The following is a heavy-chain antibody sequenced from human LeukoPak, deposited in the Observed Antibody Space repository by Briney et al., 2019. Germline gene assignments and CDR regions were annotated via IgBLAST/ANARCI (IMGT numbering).Heavy chain of an antibody. J-gene: IGHJ4*02. D-gene: IGHD3-3*01. CDR1: GFTLSSYA. CDR2: ISGSGGST. CDR3: AKDQLMVLRFLEWLIDY. V-gene: IGHV3-23*01. Sequence: PGGSLRLSCAASGFTLSSYAMSWVRQAPGKGLEWVSAISGSGGSTYYADSVKGRFTISRDRSKNTLYLQMNSLRAEDTAVYYCAKDQLMVLRFLEWLIDYWGQGTLVTVSS.